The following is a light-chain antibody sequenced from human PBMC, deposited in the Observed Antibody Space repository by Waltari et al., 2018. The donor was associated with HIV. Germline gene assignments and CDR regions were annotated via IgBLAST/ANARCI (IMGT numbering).Light chain of an antibody. V-gene: IGKV3-20*01. CDR3: QQYGSSPLT. J-gene: IGKJ4*01. CDR1: QGVSSSY. Sequence: IVLTQSPCTLSLSPGDRATFPCRDIQGVSSSYLAWYQQKPGQAPRLLIDGASSRATGIPDRFSGSGSGTDFTLTISRLEPEDFAVYYCQQYGSSPLTFGGGTKVEIK. CDR2: GAS.